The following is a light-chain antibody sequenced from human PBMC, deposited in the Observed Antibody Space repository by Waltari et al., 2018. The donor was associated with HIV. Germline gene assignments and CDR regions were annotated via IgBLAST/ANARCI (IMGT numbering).Light chain of an antibody. CDR1: ALPKHY. Sequence: SYELTQPPSVSVSPGKTARITCSGNALPKHYAYWYQQKPGQAPVLGIYKDSERPSGIPERFSGSSSGTTVTLTISGVQAEDEADYYCQSADSSGTLFGGGTKLTVL. J-gene: IGLJ2*01. CDR3: QSADSSGTL. CDR2: KDS. V-gene: IGLV3-25*03.